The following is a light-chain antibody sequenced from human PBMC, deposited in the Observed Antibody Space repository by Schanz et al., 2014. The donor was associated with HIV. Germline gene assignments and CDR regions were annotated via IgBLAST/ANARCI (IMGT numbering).Light chain of an antibody. CDR2: DAS. Sequence: DTQMPQSPSSLSASVGARVTITCQASQDISNYLNWYQQKPGTAPKLLIYDASHLERGVPSRFSGSGSGTDFTLTINSLQPEDIATYYCQQYDNLWTFGQGTRVDLK. V-gene: IGKV1-33*01. CDR3: QQYDNLWT. CDR1: QDISNY. J-gene: IGKJ1*01.